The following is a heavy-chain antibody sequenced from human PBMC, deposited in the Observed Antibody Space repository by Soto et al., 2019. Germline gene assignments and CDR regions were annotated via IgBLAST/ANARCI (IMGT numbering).Heavy chain of an antibody. Sequence: SGPTLVNPTETLTLTCTVSGFSLSNARMGVSWIRQPPGKALEWLAHIFSNDEKSYSTSLKSRLTISKDTSKSQVVLTMTNMDPVDTATYYCARIIISWNYDSSGEHTNRYYYYYGMDVWGQGTTVTVSS. CDR2: IFSNDEK. V-gene: IGHV2-26*01. CDR1: GFSLSNARMG. CDR3: ARIIISWNYDSSGEHTNRYYYYYGMDV. J-gene: IGHJ6*02. D-gene: IGHD3-22*01.